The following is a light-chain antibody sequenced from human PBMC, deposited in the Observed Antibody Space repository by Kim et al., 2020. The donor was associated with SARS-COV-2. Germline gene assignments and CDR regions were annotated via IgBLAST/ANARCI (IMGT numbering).Light chain of an antibody. CDR1: QSIGTR. CDR3: QQSHSTPWLT. CDR2: SAS. Sequence: SEGDRVAIACRARQSIGTRLNWYEQRPEKATKLLFCSASSLQSGVPSRFGGSGSETDFTLTISSLQPEDFATYYCQQSHSTPWLTFGGGTKVDIK. V-gene: IGKV1-39*01. J-gene: IGKJ4*01.